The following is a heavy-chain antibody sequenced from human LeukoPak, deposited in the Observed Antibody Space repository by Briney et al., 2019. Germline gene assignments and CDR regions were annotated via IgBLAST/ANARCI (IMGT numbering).Heavy chain of an antibody. Sequence: SETLSLTCTVSGYSISSGYYWGWIRQPPGKGLEWIGSIYHSGSTYYNPSLKSRVTISVDTSKNQFSLKLSSVTAADTAVYYCARLGYCSSTSCLSFDYWGQGTLVTVSS. D-gene: IGHD2-2*01. V-gene: IGHV4-38-2*02. CDR2: IYHSGST. J-gene: IGHJ4*02. CDR1: GYSISSGYY. CDR3: ARLGYCSSTSCLSFDY.